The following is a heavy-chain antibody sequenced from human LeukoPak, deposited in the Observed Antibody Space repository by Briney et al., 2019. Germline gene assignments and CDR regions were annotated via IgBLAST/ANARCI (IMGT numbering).Heavy chain of an antibody. CDR1: GGSMSSYY. CDR3: ARGRYGWLPFDY. J-gene: IGHJ4*02. D-gene: IGHD3-16*01. Sequence: SETLSLTCTVSGGSMSSYYWSWIRQPPGKGLEWSGYIYYSGSTNYNPSLKSRVTISVDTSKNQFTLKLSSVTAADTAVYYCARGRYGWLPFDYWGQGTLVTVSS. V-gene: IGHV4-59*01. CDR2: IYYSGST.